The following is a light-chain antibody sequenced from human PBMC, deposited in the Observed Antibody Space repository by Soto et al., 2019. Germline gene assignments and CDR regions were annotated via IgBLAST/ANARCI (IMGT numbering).Light chain of an antibody. V-gene: IGKV1-5*03. Sequence: DIQMTQSPSTLSASVGDRVTITCRASQSISSWLAWYQQKPGKAPKLLIYKASSLESGVPSRFSGSGSGTEFTLTISSLQPDDFATYYCQKYNTYSWTFGPGTKVAI. CDR2: KAS. J-gene: IGKJ1*01. CDR1: QSISSW. CDR3: QKYNTYSWT.